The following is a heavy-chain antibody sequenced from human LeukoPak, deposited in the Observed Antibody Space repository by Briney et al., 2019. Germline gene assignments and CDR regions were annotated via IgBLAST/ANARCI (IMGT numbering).Heavy chain of an antibody. V-gene: IGHV4-34*01. CDR1: GGSISSYY. J-gene: IGHJ4*02. D-gene: IGHD4/OR15-4a*01. Sequence: SETLSLTCTVSGGSISSYYWSWIRQPPGKGLEWIGEINHSGSTNYNPSLKSRVTISVDTSKNQFSLKLSSVTAADTAVYYCARFLYGAKRAFDYWGQGTLVTVSS. CDR3: ARFLYGAKRAFDY. CDR2: INHSGST.